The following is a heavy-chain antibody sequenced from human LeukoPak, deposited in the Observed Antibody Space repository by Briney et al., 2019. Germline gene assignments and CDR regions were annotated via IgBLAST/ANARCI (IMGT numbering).Heavy chain of an antibody. V-gene: IGHV1-69*05. CDR2: VIPTFNIR. CDR1: GGTFSSHG. CDR3: ARDLVGAGGD. J-gene: IGHJ4*02. Sequence: SVKVSCKASGGTFSSHGVSWVRQAPGQGLEWIGRVIPTFNIRNYAQKFQGRVTITTDESTSTAYMELSSLRSEDTAVYYCARDLVGAGGDWGQGTLVTVSS. D-gene: IGHD1-26*01.